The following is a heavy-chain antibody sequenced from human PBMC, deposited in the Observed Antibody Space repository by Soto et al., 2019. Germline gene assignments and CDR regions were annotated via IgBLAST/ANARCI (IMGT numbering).Heavy chain of an antibody. CDR3: ARDWRGAEGLDP. D-gene: IGHD3-3*01. CDR1: GYTFNTYG. CDR2: IGTHNGDT. J-gene: IGHJ5*02. V-gene: IGHV1-18*01. Sequence: QVQLVQSGPEVKKPGASVKVSCKASGYTFNTYGFSWVQQAPGQGLEWVGWIGTHNGDTTYAQKFQGRVTMTIDTSTTTSYMELRSMTSDDTAMYFCARDWRGAEGLDPWGQGTLVTVSS.